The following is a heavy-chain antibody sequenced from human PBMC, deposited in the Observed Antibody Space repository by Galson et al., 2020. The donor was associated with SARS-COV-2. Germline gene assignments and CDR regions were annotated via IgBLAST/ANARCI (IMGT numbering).Heavy chain of an antibody. Sequence: ASVKVSCKVSGYTLTELSMHWVRQAPGKGLAWMGGFYPEDGETIYAQKFQGRVTMTEDTSTDTAYMELSSLRSEDTAVYYCATGPPIGAPNWFDPCGQGTLVTVSS. CDR2: FYPEDGET. D-gene: IGHD3-16*01. CDR3: ATGPPIGAPNWFDP. J-gene: IGHJ5*02. V-gene: IGHV1-24*01. CDR1: GYTLTELS.